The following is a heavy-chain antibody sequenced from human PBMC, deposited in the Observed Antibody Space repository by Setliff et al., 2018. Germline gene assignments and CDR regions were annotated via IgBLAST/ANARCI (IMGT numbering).Heavy chain of an antibody. J-gene: IGHJ4*02. CDR1: GFTFSSYW. Sequence: GGSLRLSCVASGFTFSSYWMDWVRQAPGKGLEWVANIKQDGSEKYYVDSVKGRFTISRDNAKNSLYLQINSLRAEDTAVYYCSRQLGDWGQGTPVTAPQ. CDR3: SRQLGD. V-gene: IGHV3-7*01. CDR2: IKQDGSEK. D-gene: IGHD3-16*01.